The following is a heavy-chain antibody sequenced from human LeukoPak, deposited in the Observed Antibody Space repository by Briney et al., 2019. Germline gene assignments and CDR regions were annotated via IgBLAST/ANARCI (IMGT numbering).Heavy chain of an antibody. CDR1: GYTFTSYA. CDR2: IIPILGIA. Sequence: ASVKVSCKASGYTFTSYAISWVRQAPGQGLEWMGRIIPILGIANYAQKFQGRVTITADKSTSTAYMELSSLRSEDTAVYYCASVGYCSSTSCYFVAFDIWGQGTMVTVSS. CDR3: ASVGYCSSTSCYFVAFDI. V-gene: IGHV1-69*04. J-gene: IGHJ3*02. D-gene: IGHD2-2*01.